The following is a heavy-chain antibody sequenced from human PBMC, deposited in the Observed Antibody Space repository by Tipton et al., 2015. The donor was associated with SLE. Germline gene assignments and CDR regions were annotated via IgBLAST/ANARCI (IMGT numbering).Heavy chain of an antibody. Sequence: SLRLSCVTSGFTFSDFYMSWIRQAPGKGLEWIADISSGGGTIHYADSVKGRFTISRDNSKNTLYLQMNSLRAEDTAVYYCARDLLWFPGYGMDVWGQGTTVTVSS. CDR2: ISSGGGTI. CDR3: ARDLLWFPGYGMDV. J-gene: IGHJ6*02. CDR1: GFTFSDFY. V-gene: IGHV3-11*04. D-gene: IGHD3-10*01.